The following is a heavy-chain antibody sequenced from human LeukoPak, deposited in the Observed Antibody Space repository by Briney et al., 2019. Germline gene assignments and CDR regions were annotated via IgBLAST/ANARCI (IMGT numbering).Heavy chain of an antibody. CDR2: INHSGSP. Sequence: KPSETLSLTCAVYGGSFSDYYWTWIRQPPGKGLEWFGEINHSGSPNNNPSLKSRVSISFDTSKNQFSLKLTSVTAADTAVYYCGSRRTAMFGVIKGPIDYWGQGTLVTVSS. V-gene: IGHV4-34*01. CDR1: GGSFSDYY. D-gene: IGHD3-3*01. J-gene: IGHJ4*02. CDR3: GSRRTAMFGVIKGPIDY.